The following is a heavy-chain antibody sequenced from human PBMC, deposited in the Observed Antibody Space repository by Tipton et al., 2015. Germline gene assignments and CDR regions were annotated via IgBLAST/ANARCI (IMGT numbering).Heavy chain of an antibody. CDR3: AKGRYCTDGVCPASY. CDR2: ISSGGGAT. V-gene: IGHV3-53*01. CDR1: GFTVKWSY. J-gene: IGHJ4*02. Sequence: QLVQSGGGLIQPGGSLRLSCAASGFTVKWSYMIWVRQTPGRGLEWVADISSGGGATYYADSVRGRFTISTDTSNNTLHLQMDNLSPEDSAVYYCAKGRYCTDGVCPASYWGQGTLVTVSS. D-gene: IGHD2-8*01.